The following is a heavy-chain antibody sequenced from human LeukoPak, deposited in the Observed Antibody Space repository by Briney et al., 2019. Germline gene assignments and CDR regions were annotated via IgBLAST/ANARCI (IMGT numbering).Heavy chain of an antibody. Sequence: GGSLRLSCAASGFTFDDYGMSWVRQSPGEGLEWVSAISDSGGSTYYADSVKGRFTISRDNSKNTLYLQMNSLRAEDTAVYYCATYRQVLLPFESWGQGTLVTVSS. CDR1: GFTFDDYG. J-gene: IGHJ4*02. D-gene: IGHD2-8*02. V-gene: IGHV3-23*01. CDR3: ATYRQVLLPFES. CDR2: ISDSGGST.